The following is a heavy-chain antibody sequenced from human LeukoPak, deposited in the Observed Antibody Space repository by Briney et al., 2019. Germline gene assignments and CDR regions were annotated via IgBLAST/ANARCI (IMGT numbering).Heavy chain of an antibody. CDR2: INSDGSRT. CDR1: GFTFSSHD. D-gene: IGHD3-10*01. CDR3: ARDRGSLDFDY. Sequence: GRSLRLSCAASGFTFSSHDMHWVRQAPGKGLVWVSRINSDGSRTSYADPVKGRFTISRDNAKNTLYLQMDSLRADDTAVHYCARDRGSLDFDYWGQGTLVTVSS. V-gene: IGHV3-74*01. J-gene: IGHJ4*02.